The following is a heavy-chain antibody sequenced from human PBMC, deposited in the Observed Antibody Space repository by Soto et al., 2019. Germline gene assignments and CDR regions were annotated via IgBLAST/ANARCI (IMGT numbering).Heavy chain of an antibody. CDR3: AREGPWVPYYYDSSPYTLATWFDP. CDR2: IYYSGST. CDR1: GGSISSGGYY. J-gene: IGHJ5*02. V-gene: IGHV4-31*03. Sequence: PSETLSLTCTVSGGSISSGGYYWSWIRQHPGKGLEWIGYIYYSGSTYYNPSLKSRVTISVDTSKNQFSLKLSAMTAADTAVYFCAREGPWVPYYYDSSPYTLATWFDPWGQGTLVTVSS. D-gene: IGHD3-22*01.